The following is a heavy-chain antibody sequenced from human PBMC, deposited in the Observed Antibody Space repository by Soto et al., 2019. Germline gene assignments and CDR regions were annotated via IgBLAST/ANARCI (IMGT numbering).Heavy chain of an antibody. D-gene: IGHD3-10*01. CDR3: ARVGKLVGGSGPIYYGMDV. CDR2: IYYSGST. Sequence: QVQLQESGPGLVKPSQTLSLTCTVSGGSISSGGYYWSWIRQHSGKGLEWIGYIYYSGSTYYNPSLKSRVTISVDTSKNQFSLKLSSVTAADTAVYYCARVGKLVGGSGPIYYGMDVWGQGTTVTVSS. J-gene: IGHJ6*02. CDR1: GGSISSGGYY. V-gene: IGHV4-31*03.